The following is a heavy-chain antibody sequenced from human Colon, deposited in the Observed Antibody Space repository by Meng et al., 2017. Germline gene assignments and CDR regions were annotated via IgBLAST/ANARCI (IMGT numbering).Heavy chain of an antibody. V-gene: IGHV1-8*01. J-gene: IGHJ4*02. CDR1: GYDFTSYH. Sequence: QVHLVQSGAEVKELGTSVKVSCKASGYDFTSYHINWVRQAIGQGPEWMGWMSPSSGDTGHAEKFQDRVTMTRDTSINTAYMEVRSLKSDDTAVYYCARGVTAGVDYWGQGTLVTVSS. CDR3: ARGVTAGVDY. D-gene: IGHD6-13*01. CDR2: MSPSSGDT.